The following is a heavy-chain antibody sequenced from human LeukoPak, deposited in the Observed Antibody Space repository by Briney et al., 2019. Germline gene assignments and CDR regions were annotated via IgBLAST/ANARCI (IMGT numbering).Heavy chain of an antibody. CDR1: GFTFSTFA. D-gene: IGHD1-26*01. CDR3: ARDSGSYSSYFDY. J-gene: IGHJ4*02. Sequence: PGGSLRLSCAASGFTFSTFAMIWVRQPPGKGLEWVSSIFPSGGEIHYADSVKGRFTISRDNSKNTLYLQMNSLRAEDTAVYYCARDSGSYSSYFDYWGQGTLVTVSS. V-gene: IGHV3-23*01. CDR2: IFPSGGEI.